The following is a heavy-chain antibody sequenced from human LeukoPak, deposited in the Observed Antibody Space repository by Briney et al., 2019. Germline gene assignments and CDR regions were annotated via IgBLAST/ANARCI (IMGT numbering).Heavy chain of an antibody. Sequence: SETLSLTCTVSGGSISSSSYYWGWIRQPPGKGLEWIGSIYYSGSTYYNPSLKSRVTISVDTSKNQFSLKLSSVTAADTAVYYCARTVLIYSSSWYYWGQGTLVTVSS. J-gene: IGHJ4*02. CDR2: IYYSGST. CDR3: ARTVLIYSSSWYY. D-gene: IGHD6-13*01. V-gene: IGHV4-39*01. CDR1: GGSISSSSYY.